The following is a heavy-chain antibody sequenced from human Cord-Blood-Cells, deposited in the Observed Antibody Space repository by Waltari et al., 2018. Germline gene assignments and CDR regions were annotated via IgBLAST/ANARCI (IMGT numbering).Heavy chain of an antibody. CDR1: GGSISSGGYY. D-gene: IGHD3-22*01. J-gene: IGHJ3*02. CDR3: VSYYYDSSGPTDASDI. CDR2: IYYSGST. V-gene: IGHV4-31*03. Sequence: QVQLQESGPGLVKPSQTLSLTCTVSGGSISSGGYYWSWIRQHPGKGLEWIGYIYYSGSTYYNPSLKSRVTISVDTSKNQFSLKLSSVTAADTAVYYCVSYYYDSSGPTDASDIWGQGTMVTVSS.